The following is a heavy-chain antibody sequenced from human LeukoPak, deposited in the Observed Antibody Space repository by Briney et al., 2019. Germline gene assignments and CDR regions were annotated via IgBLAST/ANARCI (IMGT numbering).Heavy chain of an antibody. J-gene: IGHJ4*02. CDR2: ISSDGSST. CDR3: ARVRSGYYFDY. CDR1: GFSFSSYW. V-gene: IGHV3-74*01. D-gene: IGHD2-21*01. Sequence: GGSLRLSCAASGFSFSSYWMDWVRQAPGKGLVWVSRISSDGSSTYYADSVEGRFTISRDNAKNTLYLQMNSLRAEDTAVYYRARVRSGYYFDYWGQGTLVTVSS.